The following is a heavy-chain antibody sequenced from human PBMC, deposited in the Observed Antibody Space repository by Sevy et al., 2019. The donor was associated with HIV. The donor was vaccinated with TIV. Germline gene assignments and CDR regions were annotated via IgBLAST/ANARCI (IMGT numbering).Heavy chain of an antibody. D-gene: IGHD2-8*02. Sequence: SETLSLTCAVSGGSISSGAFAWSWIRQPPGKGLEWVGFIYDSGTTYYSPSLKTRVIISLDKSRNQFSLSLTSVTAADAAVYYCARVNGGVGTNWFDPWGQGTLVTVSS. V-gene: IGHV4-30-2*01. CDR1: GGSISSGAFA. CDR3: ARVNGGVGTNWFDP. J-gene: IGHJ5*02. CDR2: IYDSGTT.